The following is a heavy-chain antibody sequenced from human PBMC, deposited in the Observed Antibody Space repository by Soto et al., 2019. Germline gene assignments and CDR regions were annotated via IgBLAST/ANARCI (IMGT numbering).Heavy chain of an antibody. D-gene: IGHD1-26*01. CDR1: GGSISSGGYY. V-gene: IGHV4-31*03. CDR2: IYYSGST. CDR3: VRGVDSWFDP. Sequence: PSETLFLTCTVSGGSISSGGYYWSWIRQHPGKGLEWIGYIYYSGSTYYNPSLKSRVTISVDTSKNQFSLKLSSVTAADTAVYYCVRGVDSWFDPWGQGTLVTVSS. J-gene: IGHJ5*02.